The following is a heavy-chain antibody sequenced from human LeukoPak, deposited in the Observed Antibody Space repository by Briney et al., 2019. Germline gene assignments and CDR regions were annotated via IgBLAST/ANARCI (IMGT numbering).Heavy chain of an antibody. CDR3: ARTVGTHRFRS. CDR2: IYYSGNT. D-gene: IGHD4-23*01. V-gene: IGHV4-39*01. J-gene: IGHJ5*02. CDR1: GGSVSSSSYY. Sequence: KPSETLSLTCTASGGSVSSSSYYWGWIRQPPGEGLEWIGTIYYSGNTYYNPSLQSRVFRSMDTSKNQFFLNLGSVTAPDTAVYFCARTVGTHRFRSWGQGTRVTVSS.